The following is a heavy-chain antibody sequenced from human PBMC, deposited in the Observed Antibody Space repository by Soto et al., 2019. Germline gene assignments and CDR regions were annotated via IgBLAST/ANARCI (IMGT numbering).Heavy chain of an antibody. CDR3: SSGGSIGRPPGIDG. Sequence: QVQLVQSGAEVKYPGSSVKVSCKASGGSFSSYTLSWVRQAPGQGLEWMGRIIPTLGVPNYAHKFQDRVTITADISTSTAYMELRSLTSDVTAAYYCSSGGSIGRPPGIDGWGEGTLVTVSS. J-gene: IGHJ4*02. CDR2: IIPTLGVP. V-gene: IGHV1-69*02. D-gene: IGHD2-15*01. CDR1: GGSFSSYT.